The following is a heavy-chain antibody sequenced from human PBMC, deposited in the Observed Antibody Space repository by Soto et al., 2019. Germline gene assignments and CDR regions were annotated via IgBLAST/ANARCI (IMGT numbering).Heavy chain of an antibody. J-gene: IGHJ6*02. V-gene: IGHV2-70*01. CDR3: ARIRGRDGYNWEDYYYYGMDV. CDR2: IDWDDYK. Sequence: SGPTLVNPPQPLTLTRTLSGFSLSTSGKCVSWIRQPPGKALEWLALIDWDDYKYYSTSLKTRLTISKDTSKNQVVLTMTNMDPVDTATYYCARIRGRDGYNWEDYYYYGMDVWGQGTTVTVSS. D-gene: IGHD5-12*01. CDR1: GFSLSTSGKC.